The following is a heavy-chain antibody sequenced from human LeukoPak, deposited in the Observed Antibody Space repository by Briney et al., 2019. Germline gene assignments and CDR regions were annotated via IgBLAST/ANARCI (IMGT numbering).Heavy chain of an antibody. D-gene: IGHD5-12*01. CDR3: AKEGGADIVATIYYYYYYMDV. J-gene: IGHJ6*03. V-gene: IGHV3-30*02. Sequence: GGSLRLSCAASGFTFSSYGMHWVRQAPGKGLEWVAFIRYDGSNKYYADSVKGRFTISRDNSKNTLYLQMNSLRAEDTAVYYCAKEGGADIVATIYYYYYYMDVWGKGTTVTVSS. CDR1: GFTFSSYG. CDR2: IRYDGSNK.